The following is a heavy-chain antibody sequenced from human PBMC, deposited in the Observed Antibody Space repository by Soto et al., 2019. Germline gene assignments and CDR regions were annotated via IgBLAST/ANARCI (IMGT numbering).Heavy chain of an antibody. CDR3: ARDLLVAIDCSSTSCYGKNDAFNI. Sequence: GASVKASCRGPGYPFMRYGISCVRHAPGQGLEWWGVISAYNGNTNYAQKLQGRVTMTTDTSTSTAYMELRGLRSDDTAVYYCARDLLVAIDCSSTSCYGKNDAFNIRGQGTMVTVSS. V-gene: IGHV1-18*04. J-gene: IGHJ3*02. D-gene: IGHD2-2*01. CDR1: GYPFMRYG. CDR2: ISAYNGNT.